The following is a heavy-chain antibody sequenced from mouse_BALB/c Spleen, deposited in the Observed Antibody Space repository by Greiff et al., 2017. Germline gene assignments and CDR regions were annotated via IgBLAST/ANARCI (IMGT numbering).Heavy chain of an antibody. CDR3: ARDYGNPYYAMDY. D-gene: IGHD2-1*01. J-gene: IGHJ4*01. CDR1: GYTFSSYW. CDR2: ILPGSGST. Sequence: VHLVESGAELMKPGASVKISCKATGYTFSSYWIEWVKQRPGHGLEWIGEILPGSGSTNYNEKFKGKATFTADTSSNTAYMQLSSLTSEDSAVYYCARDYGNPYYAMDYWGQGTSVTVSS. V-gene: IGHV1-9*01.